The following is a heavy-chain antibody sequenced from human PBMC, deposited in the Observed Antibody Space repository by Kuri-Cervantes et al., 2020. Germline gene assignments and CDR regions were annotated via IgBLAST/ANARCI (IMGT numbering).Heavy chain of an antibody. CDR1: GYTLTELS. Sequence: SVKVSCKVSGYTLTELSMHWVRQAPGQGLEWMGWINPNSGGTNYAQKFQGRVTMTRDTSISTAYMELSRLRSDDTAVYYCARYQLLGSPDYWGQGTLVTVSS. CDR2: INPNSGGT. J-gene: IGHJ4*02. V-gene: IGHV1-2*02. D-gene: IGHD2-2*01. CDR3: ARYQLLGSPDY.